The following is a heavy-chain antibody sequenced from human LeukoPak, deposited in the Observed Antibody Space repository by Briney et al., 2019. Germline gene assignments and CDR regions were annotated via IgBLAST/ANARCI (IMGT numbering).Heavy chain of an antibody. CDR2: IKSKTDGGTT. Sequence: GGSLRLSCAASGFTFSNAWISWVRQAPGKGLEWVGRIKSKTDGGTTDYAAPVKGRFTISRDDSKNTLYLQMNSLKTEDTAVYYCTTDLYSSGQYYFDYWGQGTLVTVSS. J-gene: IGHJ4*02. CDR3: TTDLYSSGQYYFDY. CDR1: GFTFSNAW. V-gene: IGHV3-15*01. D-gene: IGHD6-19*01.